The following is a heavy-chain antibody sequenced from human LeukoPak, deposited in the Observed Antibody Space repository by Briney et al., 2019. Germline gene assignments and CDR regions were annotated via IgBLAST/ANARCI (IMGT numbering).Heavy chain of an antibody. V-gene: IGHV3-11*01. CDR2: ISRSGNTI. CDR1: GFTFSDYY. CDR3: ARDDGGNFNDAFDI. D-gene: IGHD4-23*01. J-gene: IGHJ3*02. Sequence: GGSLRLSYAASGFTFSDYYMTWIRQAPGKGLQWVSYISRSGNTIYYADSLKGRFTISRDNAETSLFLQMNSLRAEDTTVYYCARDDGGNFNDAFDIWGQGTMVTVSS.